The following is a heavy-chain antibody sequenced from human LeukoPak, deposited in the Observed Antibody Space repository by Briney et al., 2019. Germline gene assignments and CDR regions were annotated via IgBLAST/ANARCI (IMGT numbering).Heavy chain of an antibody. Sequence: ASVKVSCKASGGTFSSYAISWVRQAPGQGLEWMGRIIPILGIANYAQKSQGRVTITADKSTSTAYMELSSLRSEDTAVYYCASYTQQWLVSYYFDYWGQGTLVTVSS. CDR1: GGTFSSYA. CDR2: IIPILGIA. V-gene: IGHV1-69*04. J-gene: IGHJ4*02. CDR3: ASYTQQWLVSYYFDY. D-gene: IGHD6-19*01.